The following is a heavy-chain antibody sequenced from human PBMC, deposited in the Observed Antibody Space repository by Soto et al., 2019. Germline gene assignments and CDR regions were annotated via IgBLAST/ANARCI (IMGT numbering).Heavy chain of an antibody. J-gene: IGHJ4*02. V-gene: IGHV1-69*01. Sequence: QAQLVQSGAEVKKPGPSVKVSCKASGGTFSSYAISWVRQAPGQGLEWMGGIIPIFGTANYAQKFQGRVTITAEESTSTAYMELSSLRSEDTAVYYCARIAYYDILTGYTFDYWGQGTLVTVSS. D-gene: IGHD3-9*01. CDR3: ARIAYYDILTGYTFDY. CDR1: GGTFSSYA. CDR2: IIPIFGTA.